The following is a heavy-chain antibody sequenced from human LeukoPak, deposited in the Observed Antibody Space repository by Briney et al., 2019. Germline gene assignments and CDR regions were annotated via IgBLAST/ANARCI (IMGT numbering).Heavy chain of an antibody. CDR3: ARDKGGGWYYYYYMDV. V-gene: IGHV1-2*02. Sequence: ASVKVSCKASEYTFTGYYMHWVRQAPGQGLEWMGWINPNSGGTNYAQKFQGRVTMTRDTSISTAYMELSRLRSDDTAVYYCARDKGGGWYYYYYMDVWGKGTTVTISS. J-gene: IGHJ6*03. D-gene: IGHD6-19*01. CDR1: EYTFTGYY. CDR2: INPNSGGT.